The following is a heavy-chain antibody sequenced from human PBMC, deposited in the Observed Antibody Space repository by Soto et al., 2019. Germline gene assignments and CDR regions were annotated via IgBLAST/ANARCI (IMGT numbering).Heavy chain of an antibody. CDR3: ASSLTNWGFPDY. D-gene: IGHD7-27*01. V-gene: IGHV3-53*01. J-gene: IGHJ4*02. Sequence: GESLKISCAASGFTVSSNYMSWVRQAPGKGLEWVSVIYSGGSTYYADSVKGRFTISRDNSKNTLYLQMNSLRAEDTAVYYCASSLTNWGFPDYWGQGTLVTVSS. CDR1: GFTVSSNY. CDR2: IYSGGST.